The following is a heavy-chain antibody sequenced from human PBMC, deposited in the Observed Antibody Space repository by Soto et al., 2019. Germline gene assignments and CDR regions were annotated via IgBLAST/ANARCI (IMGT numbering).Heavy chain of an antibody. CDR1: GLIFRDYH. CDR3: AMLGGWSGGSSGMDV. CDR2: IRRKANSYTT. D-gene: IGHD6-19*01. J-gene: IGHJ6*02. Sequence: EVQLVESGGGLVQPGGSLRLSFAASGLIFRDYHRDWFRQAPGRGLEWVGRIRRKANSYTTEYAASVKGRFTISRDDSKNSLYLQMNSLKSEDTAVYYCAMLGGWSGGSSGMDVWGQGTTVTVSS. V-gene: IGHV3-72*01.